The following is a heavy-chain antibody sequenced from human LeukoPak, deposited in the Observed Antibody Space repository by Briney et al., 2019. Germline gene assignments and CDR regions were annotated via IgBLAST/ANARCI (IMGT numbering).Heavy chain of an antibody. CDR2: IYYSGST. D-gene: IGHD3-22*01. CDR1: GGSISSGDYY. J-gene: IGHJ5*02. Sequence: SETLSLTCSVSGGSISSGDYYWSWIRQPPGKGLEWIGYIYYSGSTNYNPSLKSRVTMSVDTSKNQFSLKLSSVTAADAAVYYCAREGLYYYDSSGYYHNWFDPWGQGTLVTVSS. V-gene: IGHV4-61*08. CDR3: AREGLYYYDSSGYYHNWFDP.